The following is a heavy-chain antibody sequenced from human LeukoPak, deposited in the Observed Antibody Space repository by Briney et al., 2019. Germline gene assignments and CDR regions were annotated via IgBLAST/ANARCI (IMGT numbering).Heavy chain of an antibody. D-gene: IGHD2-2*01. V-gene: IGHV1-2*06. CDR2: INPNSGGT. CDR1: RSTFTNYY. CDR3: ARGLPTASYYYMDL. Sequence: ASVKVSCKTSRSTFTNYYMHWVRQAPGQGLEWMGRINPNSGGTNYAQNFQGRVTMTRDTSITTAYMELSRLRSDDTAVYYCARGLPTASYYYMDLWGKGTTVTVSS. J-gene: IGHJ6*03.